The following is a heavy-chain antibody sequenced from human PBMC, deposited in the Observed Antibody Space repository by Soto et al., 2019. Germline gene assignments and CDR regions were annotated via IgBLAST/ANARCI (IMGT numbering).Heavy chain of an antibody. CDR3: AFDSSGYNAFDI. CDR1: GYTFTSYY. CDR2: INPSGGST. D-gene: IGHD3-22*01. V-gene: IGHV1-46*01. J-gene: IGHJ3*02. Sequence: QVQLVQSGAEVKKPGASVKVSCKASGYTFTSYYMHWVRQAPGQGLEWMGIINPSGGSTSYAQKFQGRVTMTRDTSTSTVYMELSSLRSEDTAVYYCAFDSSGYNAFDIWGQGTMGTVSS.